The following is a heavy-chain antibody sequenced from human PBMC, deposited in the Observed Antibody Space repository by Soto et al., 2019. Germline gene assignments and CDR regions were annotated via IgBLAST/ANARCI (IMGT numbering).Heavy chain of an antibody. CDR2: ILPLFHTT. J-gene: IGHJ6*02. Sequence: QVQLVQSGAEVKKPGSSVKVSCMASGGTFTNFGFSWVRQAPGQGLEWMGGILPLFHTTNFAQKLQGRVTITADESTSTSYMELSSRRSEDTAVYYCARGTAMVTASQDDFYYGMDVWGPGTTVTVSS. D-gene: IGHD5-18*01. CDR1: GGTFTNFG. CDR3: ARGTAMVTASQDDFYYGMDV. V-gene: IGHV1-69*01.